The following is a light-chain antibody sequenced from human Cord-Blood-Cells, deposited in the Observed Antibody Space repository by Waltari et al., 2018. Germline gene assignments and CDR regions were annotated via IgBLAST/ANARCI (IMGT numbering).Light chain of an antibody. CDR1: SSDVGGYNY. Sequence: QSALTQPASVSGSPGQSITISCTGTSSDVGGYNYVSWYQQHPGKAPKRMIYDVSNRPSGVSNRFSGSKSGNTASQTISGLQAEDEADYYCSSYTSSSTLVVFGGGTKLTVL. J-gene: IGLJ2*01. CDR2: DVS. V-gene: IGLV2-14*01. CDR3: SSYTSSSTLVV.